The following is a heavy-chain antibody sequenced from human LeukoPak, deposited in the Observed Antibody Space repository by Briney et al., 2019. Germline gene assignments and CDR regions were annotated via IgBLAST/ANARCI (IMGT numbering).Heavy chain of an antibody. J-gene: IGHJ4*02. CDR2: ISSSGSTI. D-gene: IGHD3-22*01. V-gene: IGHV3-48*03. Sequence: GGSLRLSCAASGFTFSSYEMNWVRQAPGKGLEWVSYISSSGSTIYYADSVKGRFTISRDNAKNSLYLQMNSLRAEDTAVYYCVREGYYDSSGYLGVFDYWGQGALVTVSS. CDR3: VREGYYDSSGYLGVFDY. CDR1: GFTFSSYE.